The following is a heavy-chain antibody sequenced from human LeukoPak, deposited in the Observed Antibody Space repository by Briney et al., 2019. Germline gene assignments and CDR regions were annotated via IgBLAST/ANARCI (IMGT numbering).Heavy chain of an antibody. J-gene: IGHJ3*02. CDR2: ISYDGSNK. D-gene: IGHD6-13*01. V-gene: IGHV3-30-3*01. CDR1: GFTFSSYA. Sequence: GGSLRLSCAASGFTFSSYAMHWVRQAPGKGLEWVAVISYDGSNKYYADSVKGRFTISRDNSKNTLYQQMNSLRAEDTAVYYCARELGSSSSWYPLDAFDIWGQGTMVTVSS. CDR3: ARELGSSSSWYPLDAFDI.